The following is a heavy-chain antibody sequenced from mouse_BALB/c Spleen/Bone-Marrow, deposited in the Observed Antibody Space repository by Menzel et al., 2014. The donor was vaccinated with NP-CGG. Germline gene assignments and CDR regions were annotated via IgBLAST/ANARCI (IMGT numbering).Heavy chain of an antibody. CDR2: IDPSDSYT. D-gene: IGHD2-14*01. Sequence: VKLVESGAELVKPGASVKMSCKASGYTFXSYWMHWVKQRPGQGLEWIGVIDPSDSYTSYNQKFKGKATLTVDTSSSTAYMQLSSLTSEDSAVYYCTIYYRSLAYWGQGTLVTVSA. CDR3: TIYYRSLAY. CDR1: GYTFXSYW. V-gene: IGHV1S127*01. J-gene: IGHJ3*01.